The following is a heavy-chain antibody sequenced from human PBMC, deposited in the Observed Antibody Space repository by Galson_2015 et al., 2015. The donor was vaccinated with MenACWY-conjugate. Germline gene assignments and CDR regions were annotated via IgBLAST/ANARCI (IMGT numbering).Heavy chain of an antibody. CDR2: ISTRSYT. D-gene: IGHD1-14*01. J-gene: IGHJ4*02. Sequence: SLRLSCAASGFTFSGYYMSWIRQAPGKGLECVSYISTRSYTNYADSVQGRFTISRDNAKNSVYLQMDSLRAEDTAVYYCARFPRTPGKYPDYWGQGTPVTVSS. CDR1: GFTFSGYY. V-gene: IGHV3-11*06. CDR3: ARFPRTPGKYPDY.